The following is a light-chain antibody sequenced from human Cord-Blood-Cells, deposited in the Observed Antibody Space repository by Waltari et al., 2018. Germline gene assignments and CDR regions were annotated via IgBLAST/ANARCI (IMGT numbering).Light chain of an antibody. V-gene: IGKV4-1*01. CDR3: QQYYSTPLT. J-gene: IGKJ4*01. CDR1: QSVLYSSNNKNY. CDR2: WAS. Sequence: DIVMTQSPDSLPVSLGERATINCKSSQSVLYSSNNKNYLAWYQQKPGQPPKLLIYWASTRESGVPDRFSGSGSGTDFTLTSSSLQAEDMAVYYCQQYYSTPLTFGGGTKVEIK.